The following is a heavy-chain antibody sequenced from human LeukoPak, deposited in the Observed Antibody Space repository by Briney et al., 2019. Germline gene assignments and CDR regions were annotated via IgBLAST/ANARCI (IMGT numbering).Heavy chain of an antibody. D-gene: IGHD3-3*01. CDR1: GFIFSNYW. CDR3: AAWYSETTQEHNS. J-gene: IGHJ4*02. Sequence: PGGSLRLSCAASGFIFSNYWMSWVRQAPGKGLEWVANINPDGNEKSYVDSVKGRFTVSRDNAKAALFLQMNSLRAEDTALYYCAAWYSETTQEHNSWGQGTLVTVSS. CDR2: INPDGNEK. V-gene: IGHV3-7*01.